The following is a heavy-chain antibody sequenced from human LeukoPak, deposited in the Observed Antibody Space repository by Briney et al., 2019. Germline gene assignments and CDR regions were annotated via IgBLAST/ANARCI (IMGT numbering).Heavy chain of an antibody. CDR3: ARASKSSSCLDY. CDR1: GFTFSSYG. CDR2: VSSDGGTT. Sequence: QAGGSLRLSCAASGFTFSSYGIHWVRQAPDKGLEWVTVVSSDGGTTYYTDSVKGRFTISRDNSKNTLYLQMNSLRAEDTAVYYCARASKSSSCLDYWGQGTLVTVSS. D-gene: IGHD6-13*01. V-gene: IGHV3-33*08. J-gene: IGHJ4*02.